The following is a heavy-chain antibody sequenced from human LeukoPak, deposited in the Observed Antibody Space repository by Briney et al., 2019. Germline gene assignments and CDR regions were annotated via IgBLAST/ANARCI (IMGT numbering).Heavy chain of an antibody. CDR3: ARVVYSGYDFRGAVDV. J-gene: IGHJ6*04. CDR1: GGSISGYY. CDR2: IYYTGST. Sequence: SETLSLTCTVSGGSISGYYWSWIRQPPGKGLEWIGYIYYTGSTNHNPSLKSRVTISVDTSKNQFSLKLSSVTAADTAVYYCARVVYSGYDFRGAVDVWGRGTTVTVSS. D-gene: IGHD5-12*01. V-gene: IGHV4-59*01.